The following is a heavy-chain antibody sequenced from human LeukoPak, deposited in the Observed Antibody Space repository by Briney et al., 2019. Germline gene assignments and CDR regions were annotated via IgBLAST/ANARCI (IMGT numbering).Heavy chain of an antibody. CDR1: GYTFTSYG. CDR3: ARDDGGATYYYYYGMDV. D-gene: IGHD1-26*01. CDR2: ISAYNGNT. J-gene: IGHJ6*02. V-gene: IGHV1-18*01. Sequence: ASVKVSCKASGYTFTSYGISWVRQAPGQGLEWMGWISAYNGNTNYAQKLQGRVTMTTDTSTSTAYMELRSLRSDDTAVYYCARDDGGATYYYYYGMDVWGQGTTVTVSS.